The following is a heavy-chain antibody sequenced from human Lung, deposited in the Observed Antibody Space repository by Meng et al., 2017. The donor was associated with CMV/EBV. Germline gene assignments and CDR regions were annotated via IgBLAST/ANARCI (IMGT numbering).Heavy chain of an antibody. CDR2: IYHSGST. J-gene: IGHJ4*02. CDR3: ASFPPPGKQWLVTDY. Sequence: QLQESGPGLGKPSGTLSLTSAVSGGSISSSNWWRWVRQPPGKGLEWIGEIYHSGSTNYNPSLKSRVTISVDKSKNQFSLKLSSVTAADTAVYYCASFPPPGKQWLVTDYWGQGTLVTVSS. CDR1: GGSISSSNW. D-gene: IGHD6-19*01. V-gene: IGHV4-4*02.